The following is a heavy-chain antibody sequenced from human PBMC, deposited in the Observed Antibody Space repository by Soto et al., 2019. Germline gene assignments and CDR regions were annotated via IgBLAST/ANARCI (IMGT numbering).Heavy chain of an antibody. CDR2: ISSSSSYI. V-gene: IGHV3-21*01. J-gene: IGHJ6*02. Sequence: PVGSLRLSCGASGFTFSSYSMNWVRQAPGKGLEWVSSISSSSSYIYYADSVKGRFTISRDNAKNSLYLQMNSLRAEDTAVYYCARTETSSYGMDVWGQGATVTVSS. CDR3: ARTETSSYGMDV. CDR1: GFTFSSYS. D-gene: IGHD6-13*01.